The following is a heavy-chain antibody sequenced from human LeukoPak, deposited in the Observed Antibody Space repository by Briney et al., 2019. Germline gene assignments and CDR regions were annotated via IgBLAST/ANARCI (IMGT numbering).Heavy chain of an antibody. D-gene: IGHD5-24*01. V-gene: IGHV4-34*01. CDR1: GGSFSGYY. CDR3: ARSRRDGYNFYYYYGMDV. J-gene: IGHJ6*02. CDR2: INHSGST. Sequence: TPETLSLTCAVYGGSFSGYYWSWIRQPPGKGLEWIGEINHSGSTNYNPSLKSRVTISVDTSKNQFSLKLSSVTAADTAVYYCARSRRDGYNFYYYYGMDVWGQGTTVTVSS.